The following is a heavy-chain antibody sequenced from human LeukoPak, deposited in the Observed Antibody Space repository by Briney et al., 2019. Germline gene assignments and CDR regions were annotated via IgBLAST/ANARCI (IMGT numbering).Heavy chain of an antibody. D-gene: IGHD1-14*01. CDR3: ARDRVDRNYYYGMDV. Sequence: ASVKVSCKASGYTFTSYDINWVRQATGQGLEWMGWMNPNSGNTGYAQKFQGRVTMARNTSTSTAYMELSSLRSEDTAVYYCARDRVDRNYYYGMDVWGQGTTVTVSS. CDR1: GYTFTSYD. V-gene: IGHV1-8*01. J-gene: IGHJ6*02. CDR2: MNPNSGNT.